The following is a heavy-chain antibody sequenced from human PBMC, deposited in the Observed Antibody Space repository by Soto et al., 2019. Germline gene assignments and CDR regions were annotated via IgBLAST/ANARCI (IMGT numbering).Heavy chain of an antibody. CDR2: IYYSGST. J-gene: IGHJ4*02. V-gene: IGHV4-61*01. CDR1: GGSVSSGSYY. Sequence: PSETLSLTCTVSGGSVSSGSYYWSWIRQPPGKGLEWIGYIYYSGSTNYNPSLKSRDTISVDTSKNQFSLKLSSVTAADTAVYYCARADLDGDYYDSSGYYSEGGDYWGQGTLVTVSS. D-gene: IGHD3-22*01. CDR3: ARADLDGDYYDSSGYYSEGGDY.